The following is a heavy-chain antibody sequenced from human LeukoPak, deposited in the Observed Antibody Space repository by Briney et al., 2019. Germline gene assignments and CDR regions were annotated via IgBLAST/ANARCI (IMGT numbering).Heavy chain of an antibody. V-gene: IGHV3-30*18. Sequence: GGSLRLSCAASGFTFNRYGMHWVRQAPGKGLEGVALISYDGSNTNYADCVKGRLTISRDNSKNTLYLQMNSLRHEDTAMYYCAKDYRTADLWSGLLDYWGQGTLVTVSS. D-gene: IGHD3-3*01. CDR3: AKDYRTADLWSGLLDY. J-gene: IGHJ4*02. CDR1: GFTFNRYG. CDR2: ISYDGSNT.